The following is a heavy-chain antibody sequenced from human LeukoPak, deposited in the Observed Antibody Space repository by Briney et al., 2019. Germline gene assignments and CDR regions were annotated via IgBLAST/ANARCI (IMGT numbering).Heavy chain of an antibody. V-gene: IGHV4-39*01. Sequence: PSETLSLTCTVSGGSISSSSYYWGWIRQPPGKGLEWIGSIYYSGSTYYNPSLKSRVTISVDTSKNQFSLKLSSVTAADTAVYYCASRAYDWLFGGVQSVDYWGQGTLVTVSS. CDR3: ASRAYDWLFGGVQSVDY. J-gene: IGHJ4*02. CDR2: IYYSGST. D-gene: IGHD3-9*01. CDR1: GGSISSSSYY.